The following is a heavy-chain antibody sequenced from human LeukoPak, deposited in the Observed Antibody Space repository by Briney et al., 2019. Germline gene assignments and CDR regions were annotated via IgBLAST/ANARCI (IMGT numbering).Heavy chain of an antibody. CDR1: GFTFSSYW. CDR2: IKQDGSEK. V-gene: IGHV3-7*01. J-gene: IGHJ3*02. D-gene: IGHD2-15*01. CDR3: ARALYGGRADAFDI. Sequence: QLGGSLRLSCAASGFTFSSYWMSWVRQAPGKGLEWVANIKQDGSEKYYVDSVKGRFTISRDNAKNSLYLQMNSLRAEDTAVYYCARALYGGRADAFDIWGQGTMVTVSS.